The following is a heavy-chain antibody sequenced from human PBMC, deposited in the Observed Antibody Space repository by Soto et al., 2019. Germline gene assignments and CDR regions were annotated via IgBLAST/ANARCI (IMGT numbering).Heavy chain of an antibody. J-gene: IGHJ4*02. D-gene: IGHD6-13*01. CDR3: AKAGFSSSWSPTYFDY. V-gene: IGHV3-23*01. Sequence: GGSLRLSCAASGFTFTSYAMNWVRLAPGKGLEWVSAISGTGYNTYYADSVKGRFTISRDNTKNTLYLQMNSPRAEDTAVYYCAKAGFSSSWSPTYFDYWGQGTLVTVSS. CDR2: ISGTGYNT. CDR1: GFTFTSYA.